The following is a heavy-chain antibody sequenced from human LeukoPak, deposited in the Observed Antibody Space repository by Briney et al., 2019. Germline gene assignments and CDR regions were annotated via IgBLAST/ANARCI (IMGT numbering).Heavy chain of an antibody. V-gene: IGHV1-3*01. Sequence: GASVKVSCKASGYTFTIYAMHWVRQDPGQRLGWMGWINAGNGNTKYSQKFQGRVTITADKSTSTAYMELSSLRSEDTAVYYCAVIINVVQNYYYYGMDVWGQGTTVTVSS. D-gene: IGHD3-10*01. J-gene: IGHJ6*02. CDR2: INAGNGNT. CDR1: GYTFTIYA. CDR3: AVIINVVQNYYYYGMDV.